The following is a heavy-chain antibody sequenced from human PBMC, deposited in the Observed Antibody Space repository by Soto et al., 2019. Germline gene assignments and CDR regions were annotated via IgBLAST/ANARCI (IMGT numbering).Heavy chain of an antibody. CDR2: ISVSGDNS. D-gene: IGHD3-3*01. Sequence: EVQLLESGGGLVQPGGSLRLSCAASGFTFSTYAMSWVRQAPGKGLEWLVGISVSGDNSYYADSVKGRFTISRDNSKGTLYLQMNNLRAEDTAVYYCADGGEWSFNFVYWGQGTLVTVSS. V-gene: IGHV3-23*01. CDR1: GFTFSTYA. CDR3: ADGGEWSFNFVY. J-gene: IGHJ4*02.